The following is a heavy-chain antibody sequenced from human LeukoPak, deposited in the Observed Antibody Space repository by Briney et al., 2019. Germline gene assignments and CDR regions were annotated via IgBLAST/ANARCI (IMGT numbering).Heavy chain of an antibody. CDR2: MNPNSGNT. CDR1: GYTFTSYG. J-gene: IGHJ4*02. CDR3: ARGHWNKPFDY. Sequence: GASVKVSCKASGYTFTSYGISWVRQAPGQGLEWMGWMNPNSGNTGYAQKFQGRVTITRNTSISTAYMELSSLRSEDTAVYYCARGHWNKPFDYWGQGTLVTVSS. D-gene: IGHD1/OR15-1a*01. V-gene: IGHV1-8*03.